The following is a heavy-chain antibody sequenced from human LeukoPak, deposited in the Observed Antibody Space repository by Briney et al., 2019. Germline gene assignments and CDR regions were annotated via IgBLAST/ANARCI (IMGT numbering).Heavy chain of an antibody. CDR2: IKSNSNGATT. J-gene: IGHJ2*01. D-gene: IGHD6-19*01. Sequence: GSLRLSCAASGFTFSNAWMSWVRQAPGKGLEWIGRIKSNSNGATTDYAAPVKGRFTISRDDSKKTLYLEMNSLKTEDTVVYYCSTGSSGWYNWYFDLWGRGSLVGVSS. CDR3: STGSSGWYNWYFDL. V-gene: IGHV3-15*01. CDR1: GFTFSNAW.